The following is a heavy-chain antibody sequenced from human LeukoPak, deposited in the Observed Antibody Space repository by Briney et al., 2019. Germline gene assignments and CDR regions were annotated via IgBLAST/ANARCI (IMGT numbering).Heavy chain of an antibody. CDR3: AEFGYDY. V-gene: IGHV3-74*01. CDR1: GFTFSSYW. D-gene: IGHD3-16*01. Sequence: PGGSLRLSCAASGFTFSSYWTHWVRQAPGKGPVWVSRINSDGSSTSYADSVKGRFTIPRDNAKNTLYLQMNSLRAEDTAVYYCAEFGYDYWGQGTLVTVSS. CDR2: INSDGSST. J-gene: IGHJ4*02.